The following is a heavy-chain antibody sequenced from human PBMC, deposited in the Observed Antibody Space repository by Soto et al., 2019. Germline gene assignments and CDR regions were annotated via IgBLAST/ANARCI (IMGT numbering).Heavy chain of an antibody. V-gene: IGHV5-51*01. J-gene: IGHJ4*02. CDR3: VRPDSCGFYSH. D-gene: IGHD3-22*01. CDR2: VHPAYSDT. CDR1: GYSFTSYW. Sequence: PGESLKISCKASGYSFTSYWIGWVREMSGKGLEWMANVHPAYSDTSYSPSFQGQVTVSADKSISTAYLQWGSLKASDTAMYYCVRPDSCGFYSHWGQGTPVTVSS.